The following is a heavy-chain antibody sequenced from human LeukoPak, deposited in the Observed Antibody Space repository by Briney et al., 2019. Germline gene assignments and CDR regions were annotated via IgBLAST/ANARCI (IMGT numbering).Heavy chain of an antibody. J-gene: IGHJ4*02. Sequence: SGGSLRLSCAASGFTFSSYAMSWVRQAPGKGLEWVSAISGSGGSTYYADSVKGRFPISSDNSKNTLYLQMNSLRAEDTAIYYCAKDCNGGNCYIDYWGQGTLVTVAS. CDR3: AKDCNGGNCYIDY. D-gene: IGHD2-15*01. CDR2: ISGSGGST. V-gene: IGHV3-23*01. CDR1: GFTFSSYA.